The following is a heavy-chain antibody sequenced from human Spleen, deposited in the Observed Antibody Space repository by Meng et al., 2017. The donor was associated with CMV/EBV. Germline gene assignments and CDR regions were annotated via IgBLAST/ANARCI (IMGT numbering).Heavy chain of an antibody. CDR3: ARDTGATVTTWFLRESHYYYYYGMDV. CDR2: ISSTYELK. Sequence: GESLKISCTASGFTFSPTGMTWVRQAPGKGLEWVSTISSTYELKYSDSVKGRFTISRDNDRNSVYLQMNSLRAEDTAVYYCARDTGATVTTWFLRESHYYYYYGMDVWGQGTPLTVSS. V-gene: IGHV3-21*01. D-gene: IGHD4-11*01. J-gene: IGHJ6*02. CDR1: GFTFSPTG.